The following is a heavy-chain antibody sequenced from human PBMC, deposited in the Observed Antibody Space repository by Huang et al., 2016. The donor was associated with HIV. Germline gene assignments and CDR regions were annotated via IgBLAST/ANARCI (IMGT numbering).Heavy chain of an antibody. CDR1: GGSIRSSDYH. CDR2: IYYKGSP. Sequence: QLLLQESGPGLVKPSEALALTCAVSGGSIRSSDYHWGWIRQPPGKGLGWIGRIYYKGSPHYSPSLKSRVTIAVDTSKNLFFLNLTSMTAADTAVYYWARHREGPVAYYSGWGSHLNYMDVWGRGRTVVVSS. CDR3: ARHREGPVAYYSGWGSHLNYMDV. V-gene: IGHV4-39*01. J-gene: IGHJ6*03. D-gene: IGHD3-10*01.